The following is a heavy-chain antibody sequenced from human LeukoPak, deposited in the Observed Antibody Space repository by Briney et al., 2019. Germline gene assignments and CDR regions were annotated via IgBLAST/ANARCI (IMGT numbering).Heavy chain of an antibody. J-gene: IGHJ3*02. V-gene: IGHV7-4-1*02. CDR2: INTTTGNP. CDR1: GYTFSNYA. CDR3: ARGAKDSSGYHPTYAFDI. Sequence: WASVKVSCKASGYTFSNYAMNWVRQAPGQGLEWMGWINTTTGNPTYAQGFTGQFVFSLDTSVSTAYLQISTVKGEDTAVYYCARGAKDSSGYHPTYAFDIWGQGTMVTVSS. D-gene: IGHD3-22*01.